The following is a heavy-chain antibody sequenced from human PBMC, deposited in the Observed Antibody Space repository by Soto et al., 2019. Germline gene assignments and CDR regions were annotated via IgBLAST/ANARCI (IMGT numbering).Heavy chain of an antibody. J-gene: IGHJ6*02. CDR1: GGTFSSYA. Sequence: SVKVSCKASGGTFSSYAISWVRQAPGQGLEWMGGIIPIFGTANYAQKFQGRVTITADESTSTAYMELSSLRSEDTAVYYCARDPITMVRGAIYYYYGMDVWGQGTTVTVSS. CDR3: ARDPITMVRGAIYYYYGMDV. CDR2: IIPIFGTA. V-gene: IGHV1-69*13. D-gene: IGHD3-10*01.